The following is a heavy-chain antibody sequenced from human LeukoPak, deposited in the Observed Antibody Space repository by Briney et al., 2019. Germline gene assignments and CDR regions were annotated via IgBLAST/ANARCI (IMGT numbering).Heavy chain of an antibody. D-gene: IGHD2-15*01. V-gene: IGHV4-39*01. CDR2: IYYSGST. Sequence: SETLSLTCTVSGGSISSSSYYWGWIRQPPGKGLEWIGSIYYSGSTYYNPSLKSRVTISVDTSKNQFSLKLSSVTAADTAVYYCARAHRLVLHYFDSWGQGTLVTVSS. CDR1: GGSISSSSYY. CDR3: ARAHRLVLHYFDS. J-gene: IGHJ4*02.